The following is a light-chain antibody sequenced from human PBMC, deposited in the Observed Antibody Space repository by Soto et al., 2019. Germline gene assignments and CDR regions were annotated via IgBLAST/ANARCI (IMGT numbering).Light chain of an antibody. V-gene: IGKV1-5*03. Sequence: DIQMPQSPSTLSASVGDRVTITCRASQSIDSWLAWYQHKPGNAPKLLIFKASTLETGVPSRFSGSGSETEFTLTISSLQPDDSATYYCQPYNSYSRTFGQGTKVDIK. J-gene: IGKJ1*01. CDR1: QSIDSW. CDR2: KAS. CDR3: QPYNSYSRT.